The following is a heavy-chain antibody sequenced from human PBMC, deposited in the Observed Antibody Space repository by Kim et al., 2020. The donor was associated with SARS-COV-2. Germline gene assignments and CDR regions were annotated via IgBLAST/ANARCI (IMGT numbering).Heavy chain of an antibody. D-gene: IGHD6-13*01. CDR3: ARSGLGIAAAPDY. V-gene: IGHV5-51*01. J-gene: IGHJ4*02. Sequence: YSPSFQGQVTISADKSISTAYLQWSSLKASDTAMYYCARSGLGIAAAPDYWGQGTLVTVSS.